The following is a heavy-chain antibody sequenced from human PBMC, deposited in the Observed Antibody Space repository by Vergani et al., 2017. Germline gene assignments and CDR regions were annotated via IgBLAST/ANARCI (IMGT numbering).Heavy chain of an antibody. Sequence: QVQLVQSGAEVKKPGASVKVSCKASGYTFTSYYMHWVRQAPGQGLEWMGIINPSGSTNYAHKFQGRVTMTRDTSISTAYMELSRLRSDDPAAYDCAREYGSRRIAARPSAGRSVWLDPGGQGTLVTVSS. D-gene: IGHD6-6*01. CDR1: GYTFTSYY. V-gene: IGHV1-2*07. CDR2: INPSGST. CDR3: AREYGSRRIAARPSAGRSVWLDP. J-gene: IGHJ5*02.